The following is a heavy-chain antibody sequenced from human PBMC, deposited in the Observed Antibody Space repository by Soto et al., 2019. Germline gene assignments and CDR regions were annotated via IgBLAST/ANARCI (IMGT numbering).Heavy chain of an antibody. V-gene: IGHV4-59*01. J-gene: IGHJ5*02. CDR1: GGSISSYY. Sequence: QVQLQESGPGLVKPSETLSLTCTVSGGSISSYYWSWIRQPPGKGLEWIGYIYYSGSTNYNPSLKSRVTISVDTSKNQFSLKLSSVTAADTAVYYCARGGVRGYDFRARSWGQGTLVTVSS. CDR3: ARGGVRGYDFRARS. D-gene: IGHD5-12*01. CDR2: IYYSGST.